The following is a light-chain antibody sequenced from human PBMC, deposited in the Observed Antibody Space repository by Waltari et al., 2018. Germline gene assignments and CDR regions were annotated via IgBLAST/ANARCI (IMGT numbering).Light chain of an antibody. CDR1: QSVLYSSKNKNY. Sequence: DIVLTQSPDSLAVSLGERATINCKSGQSVLYSSKNKNYLAWYQKKPGQPPKLLIYWASTRESGVPDRFSGSGSGTDFTLSISSLQAEDVAVYYCQQYYISPLTFGGGTKVEIK. J-gene: IGKJ4*01. CDR2: WAS. CDR3: QQYYISPLT. V-gene: IGKV4-1*01.